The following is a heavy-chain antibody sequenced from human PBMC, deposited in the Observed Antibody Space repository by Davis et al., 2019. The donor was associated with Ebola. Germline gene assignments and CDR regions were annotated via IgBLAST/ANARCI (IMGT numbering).Heavy chain of an antibody. CDR1: GNSFTSHW. CDR3: ASLRRTITGMDDGFDI. CDR2: IYTGDSDT. V-gene: IGHV5-51*01. Sequence: GESLKISCKDSGNSFTSHWIGWVRQIPGKGLDWMGIIYTGDSDTRYSPSFRGQVIISADKSMKTAFLQWSSLKASDSGMYYCASLRRTITGMDDGFDIWGEGTMVNVSS. J-gene: IGHJ3*02. D-gene: IGHD2-8*02.